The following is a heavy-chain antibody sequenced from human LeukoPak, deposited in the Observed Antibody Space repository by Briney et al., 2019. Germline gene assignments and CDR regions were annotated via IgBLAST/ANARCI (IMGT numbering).Heavy chain of an antibody. V-gene: IGHV3-66*02. CDR2: IYSGGNT. CDR1: GFTVSSKY. CDR3: ASPYTTSSFYAFDM. Sequence: GGSLRLSCEVSGFTVSSKYMSWVRQAPGKGLEWVSVIYSGGNTYYADSVKGRFTISRDNSKNTLCLQVSNLRAEDTAMYYCASPYTTSSFYAFDMWGQGTKFTVSS. D-gene: IGHD6-6*01. J-gene: IGHJ3*02.